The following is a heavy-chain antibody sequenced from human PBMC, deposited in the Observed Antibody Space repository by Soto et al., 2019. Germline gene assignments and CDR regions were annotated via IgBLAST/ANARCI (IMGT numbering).Heavy chain of an antibody. D-gene: IGHD2-15*01. CDR2: IKQDGSEK. CDR1: GFTFSSYW. Sequence: GGSLRLSCAASGFTFSSYWMSWVRQAPGKGLEWVANIKQDGSEKHYVDSVKGRFTISRDNAENSLYLQMNSLKAEDTALYYCAREPHRLDCSGGSCFENARYNWFDPWGQGTLVTVSS. V-gene: IGHV3-7*01. CDR3: AREPHRLDCSGGSCFENARYNWFDP. J-gene: IGHJ5*02.